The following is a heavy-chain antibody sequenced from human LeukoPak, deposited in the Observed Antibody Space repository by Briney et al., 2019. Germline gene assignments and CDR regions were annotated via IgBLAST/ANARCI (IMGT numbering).Heavy chain of an antibody. CDR3: GRPANPGYSSCWPNYYYYYMDV. Sequence: SETLSLTCTVSGGSFSSSSYYWGWIRQPPGKGLEWIGSIYYSGSTYYNPSLKSRVTISVDTSKNQFSLQLSTVTAADTALCERGRPANPGYSSCWPNYYYYYMDVWGKGTTVTVSS. D-gene: IGHD6-19*01. V-gene: IGHV4-39*01. CDR1: GGSFSSSSYY. CDR2: IYYSGST. J-gene: IGHJ6*03.